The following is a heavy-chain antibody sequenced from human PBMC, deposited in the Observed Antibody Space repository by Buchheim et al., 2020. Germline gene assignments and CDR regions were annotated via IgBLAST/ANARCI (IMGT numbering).Heavy chain of an antibody. J-gene: IGHJ5*02. D-gene: IGHD1-1*01. CDR3: ARDERAGTNNWFDP. V-gene: IGHV4-34*01. CDR2: INHSGST. Sequence: QVQLQQWGAGLLKPSETLSLTCAVYGGSFSGYYWSWIRQPPGKGLEWIGEINHSGSTNYNPSLKSRFTISVDTSKNQFYLKLSSVTDADTAVYYCARDERAGTNNWFDPWGQGTL. CDR1: GGSFSGYY.